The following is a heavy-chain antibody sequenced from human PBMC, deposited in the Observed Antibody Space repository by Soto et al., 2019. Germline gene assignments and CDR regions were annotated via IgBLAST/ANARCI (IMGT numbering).Heavy chain of an antibody. Sequence: ESGGGVVQPGRSLRLSCAASGFTFSSYGMHWVRQAPGKGLEWVAVISYDGSNKYYADSVKGRFTISRDNSKNTLYLQMNSLRAEDTAVYYCAKEARPSRRSVAGTCFDPWGQGTLVTVSS. CDR3: AKEARPSRRSVAGTCFDP. J-gene: IGHJ5*02. CDR1: GFTFSSYG. CDR2: ISYDGSNK. V-gene: IGHV3-30*18. D-gene: IGHD6-19*01.